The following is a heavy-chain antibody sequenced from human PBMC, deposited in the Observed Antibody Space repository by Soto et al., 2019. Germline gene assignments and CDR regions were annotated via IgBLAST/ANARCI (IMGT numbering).Heavy chain of an antibody. D-gene: IGHD3-16*02. CDR2: ISAYNGNT. V-gene: IGHV1-18*01. J-gene: IGHJ3*02. Sequence: GASVKVSCKASGYTFTSYGISWVRQAPGQGLEWMGWISAYNGNTNYAQKLQGRVTMTTDTSTSTAYMELRSLRSDDTAVYYCATYDYVWGSYRYGAFDIWGQGTMVTVS. CDR3: ATYDYVWGSYRYGAFDI. CDR1: GYTFTSYG.